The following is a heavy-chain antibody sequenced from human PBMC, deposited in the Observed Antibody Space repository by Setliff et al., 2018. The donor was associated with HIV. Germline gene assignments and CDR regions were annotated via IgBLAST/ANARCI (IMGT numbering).Heavy chain of an antibody. Sequence: PGGSLRLSCAASGFTLSNYAMSWVRQAPGKGLEWVSGISGSGGYSYYADSVQGRFTISSDNSKNTLYLQMNSLRAEDTAIYYCAKDRGYYGSGSSLDYWGQGTLVTVSS. CDR3: AKDRGYYGSGSSLDY. V-gene: IGHV3-23*01. J-gene: IGHJ4*02. CDR1: GFTLSNYA. CDR2: ISGSGGYS. D-gene: IGHD3-10*01.